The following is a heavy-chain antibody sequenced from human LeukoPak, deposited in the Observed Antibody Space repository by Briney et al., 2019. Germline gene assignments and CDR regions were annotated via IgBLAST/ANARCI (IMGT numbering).Heavy chain of an antibody. D-gene: IGHD3-9*01. Sequence: SETLSLTCTVSGGSMSTSDSFWDWMRQPPGKGPEWIGSIYYSGSTFYNPSLKSRVALSVDTSKNQFSLRLNSVTAADTAVYYCARNRGSNFDWSDYWGQGILVTVSS. J-gene: IGHJ4*02. V-gene: IGHV4-39*01. CDR3: ARNRGSNFDWSDY. CDR2: IYYSGST. CDR1: GGSMSTSDSF.